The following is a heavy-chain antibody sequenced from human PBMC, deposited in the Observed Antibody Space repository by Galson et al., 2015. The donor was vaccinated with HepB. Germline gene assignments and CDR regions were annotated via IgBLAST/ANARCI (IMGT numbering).Heavy chain of an antibody. Sequence: SVKVSCKASGYTFTGYYMHWVRQAPGQGLEWMGWINPNSGGTNYAQKFQGWVTMTRDTSISTAYMELSRLRSDDTAVYYCAREGGSSGWYRTRWNYYYGMDVWGQGTTVTVSS. CDR1: GYTFTGYY. V-gene: IGHV1-2*04. D-gene: IGHD6-19*01. CDR2: INPNSGGT. J-gene: IGHJ6*02. CDR3: AREGGSSGWYRTRWNYYYGMDV.